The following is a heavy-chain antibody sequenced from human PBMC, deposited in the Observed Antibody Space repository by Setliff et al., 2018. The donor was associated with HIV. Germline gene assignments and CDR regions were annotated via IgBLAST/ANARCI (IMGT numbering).Heavy chain of an antibody. J-gene: IGHJ5*02. Sequence: SETLSLTCTVSGGSTSSHYWTWIRQPPGKGLEWIGYISYSGSTNYNPSLKSRVTISVDTSKNQFSLKLSSVTASDTAVYYCARSPERGYDSDWFDPWGQGTLVTVSS. CDR2: ISYSGST. D-gene: IGHD5-12*01. CDR3: ARSPERGYDSDWFDP. CDR1: GGSTSSHY. V-gene: IGHV4-59*11.